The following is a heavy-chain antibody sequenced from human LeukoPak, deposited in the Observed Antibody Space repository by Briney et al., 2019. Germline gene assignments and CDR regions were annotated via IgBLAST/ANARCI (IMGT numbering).Heavy chain of an antibody. Sequence: SETLSLTCAVYGGSFSGYYWSWIRQPPGKGLEWIGEINHSGSTNYNPSLKSRVTISVDTSKNQFSLKLSSVTAADTAVYYCARARGSGTRGYYYYGMDVWGQGTTVTVSS. D-gene: IGHD3-16*01. V-gene: IGHV4-34*01. CDR2: INHSGST. CDR3: ARARGSGTRGYYYYGMDV. J-gene: IGHJ6*02. CDR1: GGSFSGYY.